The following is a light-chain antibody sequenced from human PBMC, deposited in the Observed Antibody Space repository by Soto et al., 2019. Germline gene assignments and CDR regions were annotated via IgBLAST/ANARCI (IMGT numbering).Light chain of an antibody. V-gene: IGKV3-15*01. CDR2: GAS. CDR1: QSLSNN. Sequence: EIVLTQSPGTLSLSPGERATLSCRASQSLSNNIYLAWYQQKPGQAPRLLIYGASTRATGIPVRFSASGSGTEFTLTISSLQSEDFAVYYCLQYNNWPRFTFGPGTKVDIK. J-gene: IGKJ3*01. CDR3: LQYNNWPRFT.